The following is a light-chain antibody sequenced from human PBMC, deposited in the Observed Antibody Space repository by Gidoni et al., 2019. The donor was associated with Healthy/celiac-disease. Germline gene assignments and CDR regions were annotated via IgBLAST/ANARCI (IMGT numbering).Light chain of an antibody. CDR3: QEYGTSRT. Sequence: ELVLTQSPGTLSLSPGERATLPCRASQSVGSSYLAWYQQKPGQAPRLLIYGTSSRATGIPDRFSGSGSGTDFTLTVSRLEPEDFAVYYCQEYGTSRTFGQGTKVEIK. J-gene: IGKJ1*01. CDR1: QSVGSSY. CDR2: GTS. V-gene: IGKV3-20*01.